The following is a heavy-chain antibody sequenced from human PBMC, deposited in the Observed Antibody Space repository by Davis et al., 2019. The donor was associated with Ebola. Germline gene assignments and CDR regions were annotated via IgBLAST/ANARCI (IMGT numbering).Heavy chain of an antibody. Sequence: GAALNTSCQSVGFSSTNYLIGWGRQMSGKGLEWVGIIFPGDSDTNYSPFYQGQVTMSADKSTNTAFLQWNHLRASDTAMYYCATTRISVLGGVIVPSSFDFWGQGTLVTVSS. D-gene: IGHD3-10*01. CDR2: IFPGDSDT. V-gene: IGHV5-51*01. J-gene: IGHJ4*02. CDR3: ATTRISVLGGVIVPSSFDF. CDR1: GFSSTNYL.